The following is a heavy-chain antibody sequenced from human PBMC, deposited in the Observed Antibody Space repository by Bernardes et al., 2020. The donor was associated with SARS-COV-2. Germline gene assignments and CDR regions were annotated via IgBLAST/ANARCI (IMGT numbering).Heavy chain of an antibody. CDR1: GYTFTGYY. D-gene: IGHD1-26*01. V-gene: IGHV1-2*02. J-gene: IGHJ6*02. CDR3: ARGGGSYYYYYYGMDV. CDR2: INPNSGGT. Sequence: AGVKDSCKASGYTFTGYYMHWVRQAPGQGLEWMGWINPNSGGTNYAQKFQGRVTMTRDTSISTAYMGLSRLRSDDTAVYYCARGGGSYYYYYYGMDVWGQGTTVTVSS.